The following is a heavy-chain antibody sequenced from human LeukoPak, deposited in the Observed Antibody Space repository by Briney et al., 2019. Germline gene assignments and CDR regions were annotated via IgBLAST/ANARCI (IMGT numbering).Heavy chain of an antibody. Sequence: GASVKVSCKVSGHTLSELSMHWVRQAPGKGLEWMGDFDREEGETVYAQKFQGRVTMTEDTSTDTVYMELSSLRSEDTAVYYCATPFDDDYGDYPYYWGQGTLVTVSS. J-gene: IGHJ4*02. V-gene: IGHV1-24*01. CDR2: FDREEGET. CDR3: ATPFDDDYGDYPYY. CDR1: GHTLSELS. D-gene: IGHD4-17*01.